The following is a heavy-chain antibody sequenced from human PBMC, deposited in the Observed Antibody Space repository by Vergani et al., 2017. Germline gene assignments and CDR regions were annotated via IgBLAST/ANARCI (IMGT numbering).Heavy chain of an antibody. V-gene: IGHV3-30*02. CDR1: GFTFSSYG. CDR2: IRYDGSNK. J-gene: IGHJ4*02. Sequence: QVQLVESGGGVVQPGGSLRLSCAASGFTFSSYGMHWVRQAPGKGLEWVAFIRYDGSNKYYADSVKGRFTISRDNSKNTLYLQMNSLRAEDTAVYYCARGRRIAAAAFDYWGQGTLVTVSS. D-gene: IGHD6-13*01. CDR3: ARGRRIAAAAFDY.